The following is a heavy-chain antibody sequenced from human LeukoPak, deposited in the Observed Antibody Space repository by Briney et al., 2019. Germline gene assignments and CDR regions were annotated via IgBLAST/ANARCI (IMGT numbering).Heavy chain of an antibody. D-gene: IGHD6-19*01. J-gene: IGHJ4*02. V-gene: IGHV3-21*01. CDR2: ISSSGYI. CDR1: RFTFSSYS. CDR3: ARGSGLAVTGTLHFDY. Sequence: GGSLRLSCAASRFTFSSYSMIWVRQAPGKGLEWVSSISSSGYIYYADSVKGRFTISRDNAKNSLYLQMNSLRAEDTAVYYCARGSGLAVTGTLHFDYWGQGTLVTVSS.